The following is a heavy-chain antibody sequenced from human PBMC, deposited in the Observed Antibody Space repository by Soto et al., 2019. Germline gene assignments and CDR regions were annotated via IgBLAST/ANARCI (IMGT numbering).Heavy chain of an antibody. CDR3: ARGITGTTFAFYYYYYMDV. Sequence: GASVKVSCKASGYTFTSYDINWVRQATGQGLEWMGWMNPNSGNTGYAQKFQGRATMTRNTSISTAYMELSSLRSEDTAVYYCARGITGTTFAFYYYYYMDVSGKATTVTVAS. CDR2: MNPNSGNT. CDR1: GYTFTSYD. J-gene: IGHJ6*03. V-gene: IGHV1-8*01. D-gene: IGHD1-7*01.